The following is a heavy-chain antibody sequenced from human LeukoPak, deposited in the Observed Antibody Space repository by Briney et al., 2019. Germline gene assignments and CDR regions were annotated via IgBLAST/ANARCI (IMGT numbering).Heavy chain of an antibody. J-gene: IGHJ6*03. CDR3: ARGVAAADYYYYYYMDV. CDR2: MNPNSGNT. CDR1: GYTFIRYG. V-gene: IGHV1-8*03. Sequence: ASVKVSCKASGYTFIRYGITWVRQAPGQGLEWMGWMNPNSGNTGYAQKFQGRVTITRNTSISTAYMELSSLRSEDTAVYYCARGVAAADYYYYYYMDVWGKGTTVTVSS. D-gene: IGHD6-13*01.